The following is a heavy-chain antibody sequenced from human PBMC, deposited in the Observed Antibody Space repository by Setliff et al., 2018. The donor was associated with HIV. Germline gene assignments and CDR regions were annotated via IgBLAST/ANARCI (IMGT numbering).Heavy chain of an antibody. CDR1: GLSLSTSGVG. CDR3: AYSGRQLRGPYFDF. Sequence: SGPTLVNPTQTLTLTCTFSGLSLSTSGVGVGWIRQSPGKALEWLAFIYWNNNKHYSTSLKSRLTVTKDTSKNRVVVTMTNMAPVDTATYYCAYSGRQLRGPYFDFWGQGTPVTVSS. D-gene: IGHD1-1*01. CDR2: IYWNNNK. V-gene: IGHV2-5*01. J-gene: IGHJ4*02.